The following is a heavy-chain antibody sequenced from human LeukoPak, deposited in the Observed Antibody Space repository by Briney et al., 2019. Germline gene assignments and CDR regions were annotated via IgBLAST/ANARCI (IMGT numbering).Heavy chain of an antibody. D-gene: IGHD3-10*01. V-gene: IGHV1-18*01. CDR2: ISGYNGNT. CDR1: GYTFTNYG. CDR3: ARVAPHRRLAVSGLVYFDY. Sequence: ASVKVSCKASGYTFTNYGISWARQAPGQGLEWMGWISGYNGNTNYAQKLQGRVTMTTDTSTNTAYMELRSLRSDDTAVYYCARVAPHRRLAVSGLVYFDYWGQGTLVTVSS. J-gene: IGHJ4*02.